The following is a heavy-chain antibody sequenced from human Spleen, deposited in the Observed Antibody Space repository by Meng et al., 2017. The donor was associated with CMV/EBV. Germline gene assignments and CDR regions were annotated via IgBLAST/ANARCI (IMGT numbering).Heavy chain of an antibody. CDR3: AGPGSETYCSGGRCFPTQYFDYGLDV. CDR1: GGSISSYY. Sequence: GSLRLSCTVSGGSISSYYWSWIRQPPGKGLEWIGYIYYSGSTNYNPSLKSRVSISVDTSKNQFSLKLSSVTAADTAVYYCAGPGSETYCSGGRCFPTQYFDYGLDVWGQGTTVTVSS. D-gene: IGHD2-15*01. CDR2: IYYSGST. J-gene: IGHJ6*02. V-gene: IGHV4-59*12.